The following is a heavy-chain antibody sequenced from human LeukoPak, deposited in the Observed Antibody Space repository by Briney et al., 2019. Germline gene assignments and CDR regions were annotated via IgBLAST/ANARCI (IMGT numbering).Heavy chain of an antibody. CDR2: IYYSGST. J-gene: IGHJ4*02. CDR1: GGSISSGGYY. CDR3: ARGRDGSGSYDY. V-gene: IGHV4-31*03. Sequence: SETLSLTCTVSGGSISSGGYYWSWIRQHPGKGLEWIGYIYYSGSTYYNPSLKSRLTISVDRSKNQFSLKLNSVTAADTALYYCARGRDGSGSYDYWGQGTLVTVSS. D-gene: IGHD3-10*01.